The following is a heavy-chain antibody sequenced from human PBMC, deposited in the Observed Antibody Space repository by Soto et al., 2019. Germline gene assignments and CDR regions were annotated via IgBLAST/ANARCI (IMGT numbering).Heavy chain of an antibody. CDR1: GGSISSGGYY. J-gene: IGHJ6*02. CDR3: ARGGYDPKQYYGMDV. D-gene: IGHD5-12*01. Sequence: ASETLSLTCTVSGGSISSGGYYWSWIRQHPGKGLEWIGYIYYSGSTYYNPSLKSRVTISVDTSKNQFSLKLSSVTAADTAVYYCARGGYDPKQYYGMDVWGQGTTVTVSS. V-gene: IGHV4-31*03. CDR2: IYYSGST.